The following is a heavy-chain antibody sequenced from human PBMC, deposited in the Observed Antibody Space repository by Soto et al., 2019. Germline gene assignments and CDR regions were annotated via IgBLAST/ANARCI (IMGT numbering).Heavy chain of an antibody. CDR1: GYTFTRYD. Sequence: GASVKVSWKASGYTFTRYDINWVRQATGQGLEWMGWMNPNSGNTGYAQKFQGRVTMTRNTSISTAYMELSSLRSEDTAVYYCARDPSIANNRFAPSGQGTLVTVSS. CDR2: MNPNSGNT. J-gene: IGHJ5*02. CDR3: ARDPSIANNRFAP. D-gene: IGHD6-6*01. V-gene: IGHV1-8*01.